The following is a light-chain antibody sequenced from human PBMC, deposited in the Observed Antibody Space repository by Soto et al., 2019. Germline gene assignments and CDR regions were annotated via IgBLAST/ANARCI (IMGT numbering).Light chain of an antibody. CDR1: SGHSSYA. V-gene: IGLV4-69*01. J-gene: IGLJ1*01. CDR2: LNSDGSH. CDR3: QTWGTGIHV. Sequence: QSVLTQSPSASASLGASVKLTCTLSSGHSSYAIAWHQQQPEKGPRYLMKLNSDGSHSKGDGIPDRFSGSSSGAERYLIISSLQSEDEAAYYCQTWGTGIHVFGTGTKRTVL.